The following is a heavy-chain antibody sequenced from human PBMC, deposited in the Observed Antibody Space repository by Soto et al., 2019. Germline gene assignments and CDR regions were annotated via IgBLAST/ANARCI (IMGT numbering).Heavy chain of an antibody. J-gene: IGHJ4*02. CDR2: IIPLFGAT. V-gene: IGHV1-69*06. D-gene: IGHD1-26*01. CDR3: ARLIGEGYSGTYGLDY. CDR1: GGTFNNYA. Sequence: QVQLVQSGAEVKKPGSSVKVSCKASGGTFNNYAISWVRQAPGQGLEWMGGIIPLFGATNYAQHFQGRVTSTADKFTSTSYMELSSLKSEDTGVYYCARLIGEGYSGTYGLDYWGQGTLVTVSS.